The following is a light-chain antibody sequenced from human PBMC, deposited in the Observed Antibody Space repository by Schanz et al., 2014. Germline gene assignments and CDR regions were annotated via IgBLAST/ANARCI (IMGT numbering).Light chain of an antibody. Sequence: QSVLTQPPSASGSPGQSVIISCTGTSSDVGGYNYVSWYQQHPGRAPKLLIFEVTKRPSGVPDRFSGSKSGDTASLAVTGLQAEDEADYYCSSYAGSYTWVFGGGTKLTVL. V-gene: IGLV2-8*01. CDR2: EVT. CDR3: SSYAGSYTWV. CDR1: SSDVGGYNY. J-gene: IGLJ3*02.